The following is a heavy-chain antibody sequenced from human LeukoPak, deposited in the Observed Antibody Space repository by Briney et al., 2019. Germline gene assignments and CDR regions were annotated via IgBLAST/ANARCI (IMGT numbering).Heavy chain of an antibody. CDR3: ARGGYSGFDV. Sequence: GGSLRLSCAASGLTFSTYDMHWVRQAPGEGLEWVSGIGKGGDTYYVGSVKGRFTISRENAKNSLYLQMNSLRSGDTAVYYCARGGYSGFDVWGQGPVVTVSS. CDR1: GLTFSTYD. D-gene: IGHD5-12*01. J-gene: IGHJ3*01. CDR2: IGKGGDT. V-gene: IGHV3-13*04.